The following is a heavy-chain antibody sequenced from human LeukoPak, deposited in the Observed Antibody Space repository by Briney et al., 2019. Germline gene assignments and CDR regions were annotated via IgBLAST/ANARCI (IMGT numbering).Heavy chain of an antibody. CDR3: AWSGYCSSTSCPRFDY. D-gene: IGHD2-2*03. Sequence: SETLSLTCAVYGGSFSGYYWSWIRQPPGKGLEWIGEINHSGSTNYNPSLESRVTISVDTSKNQFSLKLSSVTAADTAVYYCAWSGYCSSTSCPRFDYWGQGTLVTVSS. CDR2: INHSGST. CDR1: GGSFSGYY. V-gene: IGHV4-34*01. J-gene: IGHJ4*02.